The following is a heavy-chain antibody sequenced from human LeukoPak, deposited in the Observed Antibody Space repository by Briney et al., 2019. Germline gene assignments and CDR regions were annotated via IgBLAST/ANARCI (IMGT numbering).Heavy chain of an antibody. J-gene: IGHJ5*02. Sequence: SETLSLTCTVSGGSISSGSYYWSWIRQPAGKGLEWIGRIYTSGSTNYNPSLKSRVTISVDTSKNQFSLKLSSVTAADTAVYYCARGKYSSSWYLEFLPKPYNWFDPWGQGTLVTVSS. CDR1: GGSISSGSYY. V-gene: IGHV4-61*02. CDR2: IYTSGST. CDR3: ARGKYSSSWYLEFLPKPYNWFDP. D-gene: IGHD6-13*01.